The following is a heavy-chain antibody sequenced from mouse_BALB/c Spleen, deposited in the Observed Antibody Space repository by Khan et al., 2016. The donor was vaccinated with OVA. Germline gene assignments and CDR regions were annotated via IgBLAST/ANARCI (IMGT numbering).Heavy chain of an antibody. CDR3: ARSTYRYAFVY. J-gene: IGHJ3*01. CDR1: GDSITSGY. CDR2: MIYTGYT. Sequence: EVQLQESGPSLVKPSQTLSLTCSVTGDSITSGYWSWIRKFPGNKLEYMGYMIYTGYTYYNPSLKSRISITRHTSKNQHYLQLNSVTTEDTATYYCARSTYRYAFVYWGQGTLVTVSA. V-gene: IGHV3-8*02. D-gene: IGHD2-14*01.